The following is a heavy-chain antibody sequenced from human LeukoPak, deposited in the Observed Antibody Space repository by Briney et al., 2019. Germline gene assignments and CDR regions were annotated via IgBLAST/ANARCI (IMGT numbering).Heavy chain of an antibody. D-gene: IGHD3-9*01. J-gene: IGHJ6*03. CDR2: IYYSGSP. V-gene: IGHV4-39*07. CDR3: ARDGIRYFDWLSPFYMDV. CDR1: GGSISSSSYH. Sequence: SDTLSLTCTVSGGSISSSSYHWGWIRQPPGKGLEWIGSIYYSGSPYYHPSLKSRVTISVDTSKNQFSLKLSSVTAADTAVFYRARDGIRYFDWLSPFYMDVWGKGTTVTVSS.